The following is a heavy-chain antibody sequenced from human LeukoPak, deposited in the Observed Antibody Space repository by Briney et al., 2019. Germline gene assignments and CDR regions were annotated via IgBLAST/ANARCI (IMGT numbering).Heavy chain of an antibody. D-gene: IGHD6-13*01. CDR3: ARAAAAGTGWFDP. Sequence: GGSLRLSCAASGFTFSSYSMNWVRQAPGKGLEWVSSISSSSSYIYYADSVKGRFTISRDNAKNSLYLRMNSLRAEDTAVYYCARAAAAGTGWFDPWGQGTLVTVSS. V-gene: IGHV3-21*01. CDR2: ISSSSSYI. CDR1: GFTFSSYS. J-gene: IGHJ5*02.